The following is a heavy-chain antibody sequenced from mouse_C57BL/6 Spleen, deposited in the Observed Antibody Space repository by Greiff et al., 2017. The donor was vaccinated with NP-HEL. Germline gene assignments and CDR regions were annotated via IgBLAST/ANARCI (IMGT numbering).Heavy chain of an antibody. Sequence: QVQLKQPGAELVKPGASVKVSCKASGYTFTSYWMHRVKQRPGQGLEWIGRIPPSDSDTNYNQKFKGKATLTVDKSSSTAYMQLSSLTSEDSAVYYCADGGYDPWYFDVWGTGTTVTVSS. CDR2: IPPSDSDT. CDR3: ADGGYDPWYFDV. J-gene: IGHJ1*03. V-gene: IGHV1-74*01. CDR1: GYTFTSYW. D-gene: IGHD2-2*01.